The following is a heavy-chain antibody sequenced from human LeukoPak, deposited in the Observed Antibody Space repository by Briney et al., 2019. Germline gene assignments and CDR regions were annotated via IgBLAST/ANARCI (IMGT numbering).Heavy chain of an antibody. D-gene: IGHD6-19*01. Sequence: GGSLRLSCAASGFTFSSYAMSWVRQAPGKGLEWVSAISGSGGSTYYADSVKGRFTISRDNSKNTLYLQMNSLRAEDTAVYYCAKDLGSGWYFSQYYFDYWGQGTLVTVSS. V-gene: IGHV3-23*01. CDR3: AKDLGSGWYFSQYYFDY. CDR1: GFTFSSYA. CDR2: ISGSGGST. J-gene: IGHJ4*02.